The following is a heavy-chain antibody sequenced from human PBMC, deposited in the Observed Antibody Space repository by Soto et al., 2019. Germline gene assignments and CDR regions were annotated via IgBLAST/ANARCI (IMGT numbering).Heavy chain of an antibody. D-gene: IGHD5-12*01. CDR2: IYSGGLT. J-gene: IGHJ4*02. V-gene: IGHV3-66*01. CDR3: ARTISGAISLYFDC. Sequence: EVQLVESGGGLVQPGGSLRLSCAASGFTVSSNYMNWVRQAPGKGLEWVSVIYSGGLTSYADSVKGRFTISRDNSNNTLYLQMNSLRTEDTAVYYCARTISGAISLYFDCWGQGTLVTVSS. CDR1: GFTVSSNY.